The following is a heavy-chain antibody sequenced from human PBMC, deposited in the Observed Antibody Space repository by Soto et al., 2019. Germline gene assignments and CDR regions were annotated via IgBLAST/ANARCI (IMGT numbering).Heavy chain of an antibody. CDR3: ARGISTPGIDF. V-gene: IGHV3-7*03. Sequence: EVQLVESGGGLVQPGGSLRLSCAASEFTFGTFWVNWVRQAPGKGLEWVGNINQDGSDKSYVDSVKGRFTSSRDNAQNSLYLQMHSLRGEDTAVYYCARGISTPGIDFWGQGTLVTVSS. CDR2: INQDGSDK. J-gene: IGHJ4*02. D-gene: IGHD2-15*01. CDR1: EFTFGTFW.